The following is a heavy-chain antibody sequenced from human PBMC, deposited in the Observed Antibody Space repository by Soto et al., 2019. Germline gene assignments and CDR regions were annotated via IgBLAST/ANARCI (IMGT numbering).Heavy chain of an antibody. Sequence: PSETLSLTCTVSGGSITNYYWSWIQQPPGKRLEYIGYMYYSGNTYYNPSLKSRVTISGDASKNQFSLKLRSVTAADTAVYYCVGRLSEWGMIDFWGQGILVTVSS. V-gene: IGHV4-59*01. D-gene: IGHD3-3*01. CDR1: GGSITNYY. CDR2: MYYSGNT. CDR3: VGRLSEWGMIDF. J-gene: IGHJ4*02.